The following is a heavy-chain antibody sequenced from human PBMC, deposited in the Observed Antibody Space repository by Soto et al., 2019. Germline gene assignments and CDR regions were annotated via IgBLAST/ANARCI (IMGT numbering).Heavy chain of an antibody. CDR1: GGSISSANYY. D-gene: IGHD2-2*01. J-gene: IGHJ4*02. CDR3: ARGIVHYYFDN. CDR2: IYYSGT. Sequence: PSETLSLTCTVSGGSISSANYYWNWIRQHPGKGLEWIGYIYYSGTYYNPSLKSRVAISVDTSKNHFSLQLSSVTAADTAVYYCARGIVHYYFDNWGQGTLVTVS. V-gene: IGHV4-31*03.